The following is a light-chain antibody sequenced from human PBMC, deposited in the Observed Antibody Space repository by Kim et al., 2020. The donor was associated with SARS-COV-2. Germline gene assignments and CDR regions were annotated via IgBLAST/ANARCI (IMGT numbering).Light chain of an antibody. Sequence: APGKSARITCGGNNIRSKSVHWYQQKPGQAPVLVIYYDSDRPSGIPERFSGSKSGNTATLTISRVEAGDEADYYCQVWDSSSDHWVFGGGTQLTVL. V-gene: IGLV3-21*04. J-gene: IGLJ3*02. CDR2: YDS. CDR1: NIRSKS. CDR3: QVWDSSSDHWV.